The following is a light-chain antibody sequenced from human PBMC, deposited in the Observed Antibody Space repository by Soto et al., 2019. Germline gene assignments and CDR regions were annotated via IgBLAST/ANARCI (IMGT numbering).Light chain of an antibody. CDR3: QQRHMWPIT. J-gene: IGKJ5*01. CDR1: QSFRGL. V-gene: IGKV3-11*01. Sequence: EVVLTQSPVTLSLSPGERATLSCRASQSFRGLLAWYQQKPGQAPRLLIYDAYNRATGIPPMFSGSGSGTDFTLTISSLEPEDSAVYYCQQRHMWPITFGQWTRLESK. CDR2: DAY.